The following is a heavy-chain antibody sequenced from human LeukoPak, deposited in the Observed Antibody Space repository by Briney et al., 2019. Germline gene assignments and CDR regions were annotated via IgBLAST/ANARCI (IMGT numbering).Heavy chain of an antibody. CDR1: QFSFSPYA. CDR2: VVASGTNT. V-gene: IGHV3-23*01. J-gene: IGHJ6*03. CDR3: ATHGTEWLPPRSFYFYMDV. Sequence: TGGSLRLSCAASQFSFSPYAMSWVRQAPGKGLEWVSAVVASGTNTYYAGSVKGRFTVSRDKAKNMLYLQMNDLRAEDTATYFCATHGTEWLPPRSFYFYMDVWGKGTTVTVSS. D-gene: IGHD3-3*01.